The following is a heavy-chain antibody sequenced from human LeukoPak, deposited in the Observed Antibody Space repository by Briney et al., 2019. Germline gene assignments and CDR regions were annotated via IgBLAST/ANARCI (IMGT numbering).Heavy chain of an antibody. J-gene: IGHJ3*02. Sequence: GESLKISCKGSGYSFTSYWIGWVRQMPGKGLEWMGIIYPGDSDTRYSPSFQGQATISADKSISTAYLQWSSLKASDTAMYYCARSRGMAKDAFDIWGQGTMVTVSS. CDR2: IYPGDSDT. D-gene: IGHD5-24*01. CDR3: ARSRGMAKDAFDI. V-gene: IGHV5-51*01. CDR1: GYSFTSYW.